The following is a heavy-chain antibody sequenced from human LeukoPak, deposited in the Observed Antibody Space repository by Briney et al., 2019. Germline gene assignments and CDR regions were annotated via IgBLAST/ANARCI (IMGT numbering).Heavy chain of an antibody. V-gene: IGHV4-39*01. D-gene: IGHD5-24*01. CDR3: ARARWLQSPDL. J-gene: IGHJ4*02. CDR1: GGSISSSSYY. Sequence: PSETLSLTCTVSGGSISSSSYYWGWIRQPPGQGLEWIGSIYYSGSTYYNPSLKSRVTISVDTSKNQFSLKLSSVTAADTAVYYCARARWLQSPDLWGQGTLVTVSS. CDR2: IYYSGST.